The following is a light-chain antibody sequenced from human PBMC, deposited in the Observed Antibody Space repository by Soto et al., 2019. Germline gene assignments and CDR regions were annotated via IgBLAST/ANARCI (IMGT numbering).Light chain of an antibody. Sequence: NVFTQSTGTPSFFPGERATLSRRASQSVRSNFLAWYQQKPGQAPRLLIYGASNRATGIPDRFSGSGSGTDFTLTITRLEAEDFAMYYCQRYDSLRTFGQGTKVDIK. V-gene: IGKV3-20*01. CDR3: QRYDSLRT. CDR2: GAS. J-gene: IGKJ1*01. CDR1: QSVRSNF.